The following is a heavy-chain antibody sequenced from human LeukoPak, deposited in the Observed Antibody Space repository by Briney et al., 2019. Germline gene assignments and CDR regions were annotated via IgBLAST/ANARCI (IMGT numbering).Heavy chain of an antibody. Sequence: GGSLRLSCAASGYTVSSNYMSWVRHAPGKGLEWVSVIYSGGSTYYADSVKGRFTISRDNSKNTLYLQMNSLRAEDTAVYYCARILPPKLSDGYGMDVWGQGTTVTVSS. D-gene: IGHD3-10*01. CDR3: ARILPPKLSDGYGMDV. J-gene: IGHJ6*02. CDR2: IYSGGST. CDR1: GYTVSSNY. V-gene: IGHV3-53*01.